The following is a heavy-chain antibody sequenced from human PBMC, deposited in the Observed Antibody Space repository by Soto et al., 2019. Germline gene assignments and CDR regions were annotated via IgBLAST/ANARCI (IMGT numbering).Heavy chain of an antibody. Sequence: ASVKVSCKASGYTFTSYAMHWVRQAPGQRLEWMGWINAGNGDTKYSQNFQGRVTMTRDTSASTAYMELSGLRSEDTAVYYCARGWVMITFGGVYPADYWGQGTLVTVSS. D-gene: IGHD3-16*01. V-gene: IGHV1-3*01. CDR1: GYTFTSYA. J-gene: IGHJ4*02. CDR3: ARGWVMITFGGVYPADY. CDR2: INAGNGDT.